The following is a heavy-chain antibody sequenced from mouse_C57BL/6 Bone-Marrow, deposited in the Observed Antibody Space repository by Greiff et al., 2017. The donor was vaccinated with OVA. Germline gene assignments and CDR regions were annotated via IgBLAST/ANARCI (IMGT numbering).Heavy chain of an antibody. CDR1: GFTFSDYY. Sequence: EVQGVESGGGLVQPGGSLKLSCAASGFTFSDYYMYWVRQTPEKRLEWVAYISNGGGSTYYPDTVKGRFTISRDNAKNTLYLQMSRLKSEDTAMDYCARQGVTTGDFDDWGQGTTLTVSS. CDR2: ISNGGGST. D-gene: IGHD2-2*01. CDR3: ARQGVTTGDFDD. V-gene: IGHV5-12*01. J-gene: IGHJ2*01.